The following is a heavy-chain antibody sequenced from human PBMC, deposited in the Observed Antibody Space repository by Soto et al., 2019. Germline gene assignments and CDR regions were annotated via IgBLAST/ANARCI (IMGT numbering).Heavy chain of an antibody. CDR2: ISGSGEKT. D-gene: IGHD3-3*01. J-gene: IGHJ4*02. CDR1: GLTFSSFG. CDR3: AKILETRLTIFILFVL. V-gene: IGHV3-23*02. Sequence: EVLLLESGGGLVQPGGSLRLSCVASGLTFSSFGMSWVRQAPGRGLEWVSSISGSGEKTYYGDSVKGRFNISRNNSKDRLYLQMNNLIAKDASIYHCAKILETRLTIFILFVLWGQGALVNVSS.